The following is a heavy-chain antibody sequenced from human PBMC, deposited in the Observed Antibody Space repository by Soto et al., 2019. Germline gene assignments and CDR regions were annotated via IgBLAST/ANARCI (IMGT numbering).Heavy chain of an antibody. CDR2: IWYSGST. D-gene: IGHD3-10*01. J-gene: IGHJ5*01. V-gene: IGHV4-31*03. Sequence: SDTLSLTCTFSDGSISRGGYSWNWIRQHPGKGLEWIGYIWYSGSTYYNPSLKSRLTISVDTSTTQFSLKLGSVTAADTAVYFCAREDAVSLGRRFDSWGQGPLVT. CDR1: DGSISRGGYS. CDR3: AREDAVSLGRRFDS.